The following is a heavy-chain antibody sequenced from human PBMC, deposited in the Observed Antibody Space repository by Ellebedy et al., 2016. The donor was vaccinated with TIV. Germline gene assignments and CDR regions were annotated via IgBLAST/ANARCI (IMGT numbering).Heavy chain of an antibody. Sequence: GGSLRLSCAGSGFTFYSHAMSWVRQTPGKGLEWVSVISAGGDSTEYGDSVKGRFTIARDNSKNTLYLQMNSLRVETTAVYYCVKLDSSGYYYGRLDYWGQGTLVTVSS. J-gene: IGHJ4*02. D-gene: IGHD3-22*01. V-gene: IGHV3-23*01. CDR1: GFTFYSHA. CDR2: ISAGGDST. CDR3: VKLDSSGYYYGRLDY.